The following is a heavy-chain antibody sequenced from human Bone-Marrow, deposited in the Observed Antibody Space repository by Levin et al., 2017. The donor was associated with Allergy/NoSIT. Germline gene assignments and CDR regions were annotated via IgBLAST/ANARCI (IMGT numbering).Heavy chain of an antibody. J-gene: IGHJ4*02. CDR1: GDSVSSDSGA. CDR3: ARWGHDYGDLDY. D-gene: IGHD4/OR15-4a*01. V-gene: IGHV6-1*01. Sequence: SETLSLTCYISGDSVSSDSGAWTWIRQSPSRGLEWLGRTYYRSKWYNQYAVSLRGRITINPDTSKNQFSLQLNSVTPEDTAVYYCARWGHDYGDLDYWGQGILVTVSS. CDR2: TYYRSKWYN.